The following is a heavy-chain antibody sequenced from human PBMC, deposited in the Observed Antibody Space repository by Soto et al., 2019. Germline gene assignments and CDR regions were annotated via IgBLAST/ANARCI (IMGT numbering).Heavy chain of an antibody. Sequence: QVQLVQSGAEVKKPGSSVKVSCKDSGGTFSTYSMFWVRQAPGQGLEWMGRIIPMLGIRNYAQRFQDSVTITADQSTATAHMQLSSLRPEDPALYSCPIGSWSGEGFDIWGQGTMVTVSS. CDR2: IIPMLGIR. CDR1: GGTFSTYS. D-gene: IGHD2-21*01. J-gene: IGHJ3*02. V-gene: IGHV1-69*02. CDR3: PIGSWSGEGFDI.